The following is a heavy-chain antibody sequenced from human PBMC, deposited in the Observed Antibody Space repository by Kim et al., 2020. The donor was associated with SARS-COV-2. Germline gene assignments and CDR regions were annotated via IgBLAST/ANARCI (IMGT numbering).Heavy chain of an antibody. CDR2: MSGGGVNK. V-gene: IGHV3-23*01. Sequence: GGSLRLSCVASGFTFDIYARSWVRQAPGKGLEWVSVMSGGGVNKFYADSVRCRFTISRDNSKNMLYLQMNSLRDEDTALYYCAKMVVMDDYNYCYYYAMDVWGQGTTVTVSS. CDR3: AKMVVMDDYNYCYYYAMDV. CDR1: GFTFDIYA. J-gene: IGHJ6*02. D-gene: IGHD3-22*01.